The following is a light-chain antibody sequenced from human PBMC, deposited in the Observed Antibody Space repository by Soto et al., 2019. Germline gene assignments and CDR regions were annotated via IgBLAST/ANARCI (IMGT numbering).Light chain of an antibody. J-gene: IGKJ5*01. CDR2: DAS. V-gene: IGKV3-11*01. Sequence: EIVLTHSPATLSLSPGERATLSCRASQSVGIYLGWYQQRPGQAPRLLIYDASKRAAGIPARFSGSGSGTDFTLTINSLEPEDFAVYYCQHRSTWPRAFGQGTRLEIK. CDR1: QSVGIY. CDR3: QHRSTWPRA.